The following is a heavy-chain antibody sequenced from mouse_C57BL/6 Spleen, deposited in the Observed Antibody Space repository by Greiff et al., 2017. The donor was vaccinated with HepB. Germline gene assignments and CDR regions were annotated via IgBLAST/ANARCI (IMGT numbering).Heavy chain of an antibody. Sequence: QVQLQQPWAELVKPGASVKLSCKASGYTFTSYWMQWVKQRPGQGLEWIGEIDPSDSYTNYNQKFKGKATLTVDTSSSTAYMQLSSLTSEDSAVYYCARRGSAMDYWGQGTSVTVSS. CDR2: IDPSDSYT. D-gene: IGHD1-1*01. CDR3: ARRGSAMDY. V-gene: IGHV1-50*01. J-gene: IGHJ4*01. CDR1: GYTFTSYW.